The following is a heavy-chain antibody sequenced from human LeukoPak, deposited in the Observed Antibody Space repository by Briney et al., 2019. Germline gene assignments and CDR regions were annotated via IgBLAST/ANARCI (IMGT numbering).Heavy chain of an antibody. CDR2: ISYDGSNK. CDR1: GFTFSSYA. CDR3: AGYYYDSSGHIINTN. J-gene: IGHJ4*02. D-gene: IGHD3-22*01. Sequence: GGSLRLSCAASGFTFSSYAMHWVRQAPGKGLEWVAAISYDGSNKYYADSVKGRFTISRDNSKNTLYLQMNSLRAEDTAVYYCAGYYYDSSGHIINTNWGQGTLVTVSS. V-gene: IGHV3-30-3*01.